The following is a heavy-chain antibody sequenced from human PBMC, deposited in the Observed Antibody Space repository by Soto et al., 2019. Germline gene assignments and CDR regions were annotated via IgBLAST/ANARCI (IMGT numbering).Heavy chain of an antibody. CDR2: SYHSGAP. CDR1: GGSINTNW. J-gene: IGHJ4*02. V-gene: IGHV4-4*02. Sequence: QVQLQESGPGLVTPSGTLSLTCDVSGGSINTNWWSWVRQPPRKGLEWIGESYHSGAPNYNPSLKTRVTLFVANSNNQFSLNLSSVTAADTAVYFCARNLGVTATRGFDSWGRGSLVTVSS. CDR3: ARNLGVTATRGFDS. D-gene: IGHD2-21*02.